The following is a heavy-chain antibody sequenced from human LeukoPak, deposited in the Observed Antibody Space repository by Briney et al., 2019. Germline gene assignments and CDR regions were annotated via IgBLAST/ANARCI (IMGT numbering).Heavy chain of an antibody. CDR3: ARGASRSYWFDP. D-gene: IGHD3-16*02. V-gene: IGHV1-8*01. CDR1: GYTFTSYD. Sequence: ASVKVSCKASGYTFTSYDINWVRQATGQGLEWMGCMNPNSGNTGYAQKFHGRVTMTRNTSISTAYMELGSLRSEDTAVYCCARGASRSYWFDPWGQGTLVTVSS. CDR2: MNPNSGNT. J-gene: IGHJ5*02.